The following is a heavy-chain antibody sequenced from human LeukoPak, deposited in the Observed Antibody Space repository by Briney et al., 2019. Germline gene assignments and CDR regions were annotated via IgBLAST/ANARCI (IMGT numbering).Heavy chain of an antibody. CDR2: INPNSGGT. J-gene: IGHJ3*02. D-gene: IGHD7-27*01. Sequence: ASVKVSCKASGYTFTSYGISWVRQAPGQGLEWMGWINPNSGGTNYAQKFQGRVTITRDTSISTAYMELSRLRSDDTAVYYCARDWAGDLFSHDAFDIWGQGTMVTVSS. CDR3: ARDWAGDLFSHDAFDI. CDR1: GYTFTSYG. V-gene: IGHV1-2*02.